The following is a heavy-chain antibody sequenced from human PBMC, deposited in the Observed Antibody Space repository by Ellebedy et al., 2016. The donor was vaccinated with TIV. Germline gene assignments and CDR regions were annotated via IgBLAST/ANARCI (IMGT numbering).Heavy chain of an antibody. CDR3: ARGLRTTSYGGWGH. J-gene: IGHJ4*02. Sequence: GESLKISCAASGFTFSHYWMTWVRQAPGKGLEWVANIKQDGSEKYYVDSVKGRFTISRDNAKNSLYLQINSLRVEDTAVYYCARGLRTTSYGGWGHWGQGTLVTVSS. CDR1: GFTFSHYW. V-gene: IGHV3-7*01. D-gene: IGHD2-2*01. CDR2: IKQDGSEK.